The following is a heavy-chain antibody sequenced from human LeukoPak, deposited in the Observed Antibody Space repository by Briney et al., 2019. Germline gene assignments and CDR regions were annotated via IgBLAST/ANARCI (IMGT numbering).Heavy chain of an antibody. V-gene: IGHV3-30*02. Sequence: GGSLRLSCAASGFTFSSYGMHWVRQAPGKGLEWVAYIQYDGSNEQYADSVKGRFTISRDNAKNSLYLQLNSLGAEDTAVYYCARDYAWDSYGLVLDSWGQGALVTVSS. CDR1: GFTFSSYG. D-gene: IGHD3-16*02. CDR3: ARDYAWDSYGLVLDS. CDR2: IQYDGSNE. J-gene: IGHJ4*02.